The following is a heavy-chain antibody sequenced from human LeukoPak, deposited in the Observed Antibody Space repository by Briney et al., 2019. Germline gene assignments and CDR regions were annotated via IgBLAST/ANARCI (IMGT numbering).Heavy chain of an antibody. CDR1: GVSISSYY. D-gene: IGHD6-13*01. Sequence: SETLSLTCTVSGVSISSYYWSWIRQPPGKGLEWNGYIYYSGSTNYNPSLKSRVTISVDTSKNQFSLKLSSVTAADTAVYYCASSIAAAGPHMGYFDYWGQGTLVTVSS. CDR2: IYYSGST. J-gene: IGHJ4*02. CDR3: ASSIAAAGPHMGYFDY. V-gene: IGHV4-59*01.